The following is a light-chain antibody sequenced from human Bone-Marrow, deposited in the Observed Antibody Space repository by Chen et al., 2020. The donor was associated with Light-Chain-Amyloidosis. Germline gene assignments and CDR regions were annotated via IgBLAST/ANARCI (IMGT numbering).Light chain of an antibody. CDR3: NSYTTSDTYV. J-gene: IGLJ1*01. CDR2: DVS. V-gene: IGLV2-14*03. Sequence: QSALTQPASVSGSPGQSITISCTGNSGDVGAYNYVSWYQQHPGKAPKLLIYDVSNRPSGVSNRFSGSKSGNTASLTISGLQAEDEADYYCNSYTTSDTYVFGTGTEVTVL. CDR1: SGDVGAYNY.